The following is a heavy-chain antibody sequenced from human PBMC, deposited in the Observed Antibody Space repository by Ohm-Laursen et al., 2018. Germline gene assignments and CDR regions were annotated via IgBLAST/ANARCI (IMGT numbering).Heavy chain of an antibody. CDR1: GFTFSDYY. D-gene: IGHD5-24*01. CDR3: ARAGQMATRFRAFDI. Sequence: GSLRLSCSASGFTFSDYYMSWIRQAPGKGLEWVSYISSSGSTIYYADSVKGRFTISRDNAKNSLYLQMNSLRAEDTAVYYCARAGQMATRFRAFDIWGQGTMVTVSS. V-gene: IGHV3-11*01. CDR2: ISSSGSTI. J-gene: IGHJ3*02.